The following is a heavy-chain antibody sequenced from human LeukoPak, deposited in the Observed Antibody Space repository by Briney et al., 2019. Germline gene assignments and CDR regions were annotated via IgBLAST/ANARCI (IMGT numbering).Heavy chain of an antibody. CDR1: GGSISSYY. CDR2: IYTSGST. J-gene: IGHJ6*03. CDR3: ARVKLGNYCTNGVCYRGSYYYYYYMDV. Sequence: PSETLSLTCTVSGGSISSYYWSWIRQPAGKGLEWIGRIYTSGSTNYNPSLKSRVTMSVDTSKNQFSLKLSSVTAADTAVYYCARVKLGNYCTNGVCYRGSYYYYYYMDVWGKGTTVTVSS. V-gene: IGHV4-4*07. D-gene: IGHD2-8*01.